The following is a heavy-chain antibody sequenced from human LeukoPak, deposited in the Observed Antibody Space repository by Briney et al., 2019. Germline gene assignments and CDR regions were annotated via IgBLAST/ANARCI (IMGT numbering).Heavy chain of an antibody. J-gene: IGHJ4*02. CDR2: INTDGSTT. V-gene: IGHV3-74*01. D-gene: IGHD4-23*01. Sequence: PGGSLRLSCAASGFTFSNYWMHWVRQAPGKGLVWVSHINTDGSTTTYADSVKGRSTISRDNAMNTLYLQMNSLRAEDSAVYFCARGNYGGNVYDSWGQGTLVTVSS. CDR3: ARGNYGGNVYDS. CDR1: GFTFSNYW.